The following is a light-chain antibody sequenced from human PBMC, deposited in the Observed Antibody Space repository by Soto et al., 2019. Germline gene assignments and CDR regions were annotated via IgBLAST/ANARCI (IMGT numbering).Light chain of an antibody. CDR3: QQYNSYPHT. Sequence: DIQMTQSPSTLSASVGDTVSITCRASQSISSWLAGYQQKPGKAPNLHIYKAPTLESGVPPRFSGSGSGTDFTLTISSLQPDDFATYYCQQYNSYPHTFGQRNKLEIK. V-gene: IGKV1-5*03. CDR1: QSISSW. J-gene: IGKJ2*01. CDR2: KAP.